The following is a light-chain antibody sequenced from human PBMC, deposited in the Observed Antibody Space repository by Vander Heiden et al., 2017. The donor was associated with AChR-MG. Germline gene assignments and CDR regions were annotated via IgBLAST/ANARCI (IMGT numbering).Light chain of an antibody. CDR3: QAWGSYKVV. Sequence: SYELTQPPSVSVSPGQTASITCSGDKLGDKYACWYQQKPGQSPVLVIYEDNKRPSGIPERFSGSNSGNTATLTIGGTQALDEADYYCQAWGSYKVVFGGGTKLTGL. V-gene: IGLV3-1*01. CDR2: EDN. J-gene: IGLJ2*01. CDR1: KLGDKY.